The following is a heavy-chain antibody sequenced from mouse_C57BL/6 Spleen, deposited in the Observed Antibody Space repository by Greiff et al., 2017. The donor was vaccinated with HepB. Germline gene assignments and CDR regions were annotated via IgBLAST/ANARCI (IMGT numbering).Heavy chain of an antibody. V-gene: IGHV3-6*01. CDR3: ARGGANWFAY. Sequence: EVKLQESGPGLVKPSQSLSLTCSVTGYSITSGYYWNWIRQFPGNKLEWMGFISYDGSNNYNPSLKNRISITRDTSKNQFFLKLNSVTTEDTATYYCARGGANWFAYWGQGTLVTVSA. D-gene: IGHD3-1*01. J-gene: IGHJ3*01. CDR1: GYSITSGYY. CDR2: ISYDGSN.